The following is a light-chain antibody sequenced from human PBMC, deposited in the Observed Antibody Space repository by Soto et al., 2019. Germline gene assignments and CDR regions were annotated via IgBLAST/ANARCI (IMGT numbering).Light chain of an antibody. CDR2: DVS. V-gene: IGKV1-5*01. Sequence: DTEMTESPTSRSPSLGDRVTITRRASQNIDNYLNWHQQKPGKAPKLLIYDVSALKRGVPPRFSGSGSGTEFTLTISSLQPDDFATYYCQQYDSFSVTFGQGTKVDIK. CDR3: QQYDSFSVT. J-gene: IGKJ1*01. CDR1: QNIDNY.